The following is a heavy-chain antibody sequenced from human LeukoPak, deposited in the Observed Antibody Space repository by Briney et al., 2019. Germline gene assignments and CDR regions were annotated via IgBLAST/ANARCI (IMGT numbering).Heavy chain of an antibody. V-gene: IGHV4-59*10. CDR1: GGSFSGYY. CDR2: IHTSGST. D-gene: IGHD2/OR15-2a*01. J-gene: IGHJ4*02. CDR3: TTRLGNTDDNVEY. Sequence: SETLSLTCAVYGGSFSGYYWSWIRQPAGKGLEWIGRIHTSGSTNYNPSLKSRVTMSVDTSKNQFSLKLSSVTAADTAVYYRTTRLGNTDDNVEYWGQGTLVTVSS.